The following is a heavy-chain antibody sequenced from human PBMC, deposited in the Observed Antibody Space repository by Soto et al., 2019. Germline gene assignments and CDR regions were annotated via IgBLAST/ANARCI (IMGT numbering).Heavy chain of an antibody. D-gene: IGHD3-22*01. CDR2: ISYDGSNK. V-gene: IGHV3-30*03. CDR1: GFTFSSYG. Sequence: QPGGSLRLSCAASGFTFSSYGMHWVRQAPGKGLEWVAVISYDGSNKYYADSVKGRFTISRDNSKNTLYLQMNSLRAEDTAVYYCAAEGHYYDSSGYYFIYYYGMDVWGQGTTVTVSS. CDR3: AAEGHYYDSSGYYFIYYYGMDV. J-gene: IGHJ6*02.